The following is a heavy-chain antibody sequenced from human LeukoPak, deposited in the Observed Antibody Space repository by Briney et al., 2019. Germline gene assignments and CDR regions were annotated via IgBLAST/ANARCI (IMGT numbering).Heavy chain of an antibody. CDR1: GVSISSGSYY. CDR3: ARRRAVPFDY. D-gene: IGHD2-2*01. CDR2: IYTSGST. J-gene: IGHJ4*02. Sequence: TLSLTCTVSGVSISSGSYYWSWIRQPAGKGLEWIGRIYTSGSTNYNPSLKSRVTISVDTSKNQFSLKLSSVTAADTAVYYCARRRAVPFDYWGQGTLVTVSS. V-gene: IGHV4-61*02.